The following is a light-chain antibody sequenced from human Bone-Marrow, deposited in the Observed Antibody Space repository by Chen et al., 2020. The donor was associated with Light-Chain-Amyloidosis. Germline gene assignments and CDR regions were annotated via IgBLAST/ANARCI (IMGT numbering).Light chain of an antibody. J-gene: IGKJ1*01. Sequence: VMTQSPVALSVSPGDTATLSCRASQSIRGNLAWYQQRPGQAPRLLIYGASARATGIPARFSGSGFETDFTLTISTIQSEDFAVYYCQQYNNWPPTFGQGTRVDIK. V-gene: IGKV3-15*01. CDR2: GAS. CDR3: QQYNNWPPT. CDR1: QSIRGN.